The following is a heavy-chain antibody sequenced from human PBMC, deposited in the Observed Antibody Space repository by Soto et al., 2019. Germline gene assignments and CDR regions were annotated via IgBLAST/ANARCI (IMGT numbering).Heavy chain of an antibody. D-gene: IGHD3-22*01. CDR1: GFTFSINA. J-gene: IGHJ4*02. CDR2: ITGSGGIT. V-gene: IGHV3-23*01. Sequence: VGSLRLSCAASGFTFSINAMSWVRRAPGKGLEWVSGITGSGGITDYADSVKGQFTISRDNSRNTLYLQMNYLRVEDTAVYFCAKHTTLQFDRTGPGDYFDSWGKGTRVT. CDR3: AKHTTLQFDRTGPGDYFDS.